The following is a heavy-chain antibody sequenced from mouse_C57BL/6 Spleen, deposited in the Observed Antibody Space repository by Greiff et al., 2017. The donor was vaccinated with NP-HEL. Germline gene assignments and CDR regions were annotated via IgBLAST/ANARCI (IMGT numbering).Heavy chain of an antibody. J-gene: IGHJ3*01. D-gene: IGHD1-1*01. CDR1: GYTFTSYW. V-gene: IGHV1-61*01. CDR3: ARAYYGSRTAWFAY. CDR2: IYPSDSET. Sequence: QVQLQQPGAELVRPGSSVKLSCKASGYTFTSYWMDWVKQRPGQGLEWIGNIYPSDSETHYNQKFKDKATLTVDKSSSTAYMQLSSLTSEDSAVYYCARAYYGSRTAWFAYWGRGTLVTVSA.